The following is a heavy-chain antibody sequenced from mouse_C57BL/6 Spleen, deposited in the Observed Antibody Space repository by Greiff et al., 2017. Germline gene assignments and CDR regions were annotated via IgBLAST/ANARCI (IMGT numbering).Heavy chain of an antibody. CDR2: INPSTGGT. Sequence: VQLQQSGPELVKPGASVKISCKASGYSFTGYYMNWVKQSPEKSLEWIGEINPSTGGTTYNQKFKAKATLTVDKSSSPAYMQLKSLTSEDSAVYYCARTLTTVVGDWYFDVWGTGTTVTVSS. CDR1: GYSFTGYY. D-gene: IGHD1-1*01. V-gene: IGHV1-42*01. CDR3: ARTLTTVVGDWYFDV. J-gene: IGHJ1*03.